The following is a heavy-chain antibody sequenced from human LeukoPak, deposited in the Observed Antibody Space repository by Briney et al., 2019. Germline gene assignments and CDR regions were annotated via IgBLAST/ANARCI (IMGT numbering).Heavy chain of an antibody. CDR3: ARTTMVRGTYYMDV. Sequence: SETLSLTCTVPGGSISSYYWSWIRQPPGKGLEWIGYIYYSGYTNYNPSLKSRVTISVDTSKNQFSLKLSSVTAADTAVYYCARTTMVRGTYYMDVWGKGTTVTISS. V-gene: IGHV4-59*01. J-gene: IGHJ6*03. D-gene: IGHD3-10*01. CDR2: IYYSGYT. CDR1: GGSISSYY.